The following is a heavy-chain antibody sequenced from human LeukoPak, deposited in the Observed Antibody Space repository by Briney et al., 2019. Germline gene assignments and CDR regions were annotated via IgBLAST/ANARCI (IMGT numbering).Heavy chain of an antibody. CDR1: GFTFRSYA. CDR3: ATAPFSRSYSPSDY. V-gene: IGHV3-23*01. Sequence: GGSLRLSCAASGFTFRSYAMSWVRQPPGKGLEWVSTISGSGGSTYSADSVKGRFTVSRDNSKNTLYLQMNSLRAADPAVYYCATAPFSRSYSPSDYWGQGTLVTVTS. D-gene: IGHD3-10*01. CDR2: ISGSGGST. J-gene: IGHJ4*02.